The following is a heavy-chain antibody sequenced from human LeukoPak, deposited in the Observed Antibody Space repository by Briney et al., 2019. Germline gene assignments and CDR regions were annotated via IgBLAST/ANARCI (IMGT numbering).Heavy chain of an antibody. CDR3: ASLSGYYYYFDY. V-gene: IGHV4-4*02. D-gene: IGHD3-22*01. CDR1: GGSISSSNW. J-gene: IGHJ4*02. Sequence: SETLSLTCAVSGGSISSSNWWSWVRQPPGKGLEWIGEIYHSGSTNYNPSLKSRVTISVDTSKNQFSLKLSSVTAADTAVYYCASLSGYYYYFDYWGQGTLVTVSS. CDR2: IYHSGST.